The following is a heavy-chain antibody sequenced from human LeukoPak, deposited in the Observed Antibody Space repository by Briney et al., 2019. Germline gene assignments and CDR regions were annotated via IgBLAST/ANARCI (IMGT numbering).Heavy chain of an antibody. Sequence: SETLSLTCAVYGGSFSGYYWSWIRQPPGKGLEWIGEINHSGSTNYNPSHKSRVTISVDTSKNQFSLKLSSVTAADTAVYYCARSGATYDSSGYYSWYFDYWGQGTLVTVSS. CDR1: GGSFSGYY. CDR2: INHSGST. J-gene: IGHJ4*02. CDR3: ARSGATYDSSGYYSWYFDY. D-gene: IGHD3-22*01. V-gene: IGHV4-34*01.